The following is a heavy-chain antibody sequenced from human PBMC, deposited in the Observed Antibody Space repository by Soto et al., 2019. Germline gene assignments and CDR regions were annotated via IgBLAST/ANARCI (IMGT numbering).Heavy chain of an antibody. CDR2: INPNSGGT. D-gene: IGHD2-15*01. CDR3: ARETLYCSGGSCYSEGFGY. J-gene: IGHJ4*02. Sequence: QVQLVQSGAEVKKPGASVKVSCKASGYTFTGYYMHWVRQAPGQGLEWMGWINPNSGGTNYAQKCQGWVTMTRDTSISTAYMELSRLRSDDTAVYYCARETLYCSGGSCYSEGFGYWGQGTLVTVSS. CDR1: GYTFTGYY. V-gene: IGHV1-2*04.